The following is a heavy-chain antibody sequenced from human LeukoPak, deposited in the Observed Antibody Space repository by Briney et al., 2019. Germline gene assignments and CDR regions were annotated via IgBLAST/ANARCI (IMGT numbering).Heavy chain of an antibody. D-gene: IGHD1-26*01. Sequence: GGSLRLSCAASGFTFSSYAMHWVRQAPGKGLEWVAVISYDGSSKYYADSVKGRFTISRDNSKNTLYLQMNSLRAEDTAVYYCARQLYYNYFDYWGQGTLVTVSS. CDR2: ISYDGSSK. J-gene: IGHJ4*02. CDR1: GFTFSSYA. V-gene: IGHV3-30*04. CDR3: ARQLYYNYFDY.